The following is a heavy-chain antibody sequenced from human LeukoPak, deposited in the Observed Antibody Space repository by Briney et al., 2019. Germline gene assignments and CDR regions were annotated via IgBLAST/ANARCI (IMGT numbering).Heavy chain of an antibody. V-gene: IGHV3-7*01. D-gene: IGHD6-13*01. J-gene: IGHJ4*02. CDR1: GFTLSSYW. CDR2: IKQDGSEK. Sequence: GGSLRLSCAASGFTLSSYWMSWVRQAPGKGLEWVANIKQDGSEKYYVDSVKGRFTISRGKAKNSLYLQMNSLRAEDTAVYYCASRGWSIAAATKPTKVDYWGQGTLVTVSS. CDR3: ASRGWSIAAATKPTKVDY.